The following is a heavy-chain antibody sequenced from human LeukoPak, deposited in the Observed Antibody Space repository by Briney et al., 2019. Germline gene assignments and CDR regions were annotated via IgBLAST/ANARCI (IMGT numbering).Heavy chain of an antibody. Sequence: SETLSLTCTVSGGSISHYYWSGVRQPPGKGLEGRGYIYYIAITYYNPSLNSRVTISVHTSKTQFSLNLSSVTAADTAVYYCARSYCSSNSCYRSLDYWGQGTLVTVSS. CDR1: GGSISHYY. D-gene: IGHD2-2*02. CDR2: IYYIAIT. J-gene: IGHJ4*02. V-gene: IGHV4-59*08. CDR3: ARSYCSSNSCYRSLDY.